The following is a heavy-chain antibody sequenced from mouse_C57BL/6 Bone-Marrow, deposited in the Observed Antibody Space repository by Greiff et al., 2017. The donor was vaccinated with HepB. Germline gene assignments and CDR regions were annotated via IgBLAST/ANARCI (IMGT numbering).Heavy chain of an antibody. CDR1: GFSLTSYG. Sequence: VQLQQSGPGLVQPSQRLSITCTVSGFSLTSYGVHWVRQSPGKGLEWLGVIWRGGSTDYNAAFMSRLSITKDNSKSQVFFKMNSLQADDTAIYYCAKTLITTVNWYFDVWGTGTTVTVSS. CDR2: IWRGGST. J-gene: IGHJ1*03. CDR3: AKTLITTVNWYFDV. V-gene: IGHV2-5*01. D-gene: IGHD1-1*01.